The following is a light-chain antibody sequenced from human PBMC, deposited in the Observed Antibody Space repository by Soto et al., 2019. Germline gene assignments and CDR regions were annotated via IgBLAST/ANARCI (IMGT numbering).Light chain of an antibody. V-gene: IGLV1-47*02. Sequence: QSVLTQPPSASGTPGQRVTISCSGSSSNIGANSVSWYQQLPGAAPKLLIYSSDKRPSGVPDRFSGSKSGTSGSLAISGLRSEDEADYYCAAWDDSLSGWLFGGGTKVTVL. CDR3: AAWDDSLSGWL. J-gene: IGLJ2*01. CDR1: SSNIGANS. CDR2: SSD.